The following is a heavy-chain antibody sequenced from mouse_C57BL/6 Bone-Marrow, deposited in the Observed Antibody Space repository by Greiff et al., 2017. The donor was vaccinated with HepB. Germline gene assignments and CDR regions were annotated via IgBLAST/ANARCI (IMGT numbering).Heavy chain of an antibody. CDR3: ARCDYDY. CDR1: GYAFSSSW. D-gene: IGHD2-4*01. J-gene: IGHJ2*01. CDR2: IYPGDGDT. V-gene: IGHV1-82*01. Sequence: VKLMESGPELVKPGASVKISCKASGYAFSSSWMNWVKQRPGKGLEWIGRIYPGDGDTNYNGKFKGKATLTADKSSSTAYMQLSSLTSEDSAVYYCARCDYDYWGQGTTLTVSS.